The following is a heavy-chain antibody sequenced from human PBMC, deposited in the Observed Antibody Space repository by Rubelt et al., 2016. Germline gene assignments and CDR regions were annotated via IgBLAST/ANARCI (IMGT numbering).Heavy chain of an antibody. D-gene: IGHD3-16*01. Sequence: EVQLLESGGGLVQPGGSLRLSCVASGFTFNTYAMSWVRQTPGKGLEWLSTISGSGITYYANSVKDRFTDARENSKKTLYLEINSLQVEDTATHYCAGEVRSASLLSYFHLWGRGTLVTVSS. CDR3: AGEVRSASLLSYFHL. CDR1: GFTFNTYA. CDR2: ISGSGIT. V-gene: IGHV3-23*01. J-gene: IGHJ2*01.